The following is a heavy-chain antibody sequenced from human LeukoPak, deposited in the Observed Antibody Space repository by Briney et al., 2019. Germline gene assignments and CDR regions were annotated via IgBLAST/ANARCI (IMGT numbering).Heavy chain of an antibody. J-gene: IGHJ4*02. CDR2: IYYSGST. V-gene: IGHV4-59*01. Sequence: PSETLSLTCTVSGGSIRSYSWSWIRQPPGKGLEWIGNIYYSGSTNYNPSLKSRVTISVDTSKNQFSLKLSSVTAADTAVYSCARDTYYYGSGSPLVGFDHWGQGTLVTVSS. D-gene: IGHD3-10*01. CDR1: GGSIRSYS. CDR3: ARDTYYYGSGSPLVGFDH.